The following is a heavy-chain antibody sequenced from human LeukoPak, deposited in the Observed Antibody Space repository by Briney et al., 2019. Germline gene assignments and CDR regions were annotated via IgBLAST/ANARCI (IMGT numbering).Heavy chain of an antibody. J-gene: IGHJ4*02. CDR3: ARPKEYCSSTSCYPGY. D-gene: IGHD2-2*01. Sequence: GGSLRLSCAASGFTFSSYAMHWVRQAPGKGLEYVSAISSNGGSTYYANPVKGRFTISRDNSKNTLYLQMGSLRAEDMAVYYCARPKEYCSSTSCYPGYWGQGTLVTVSS. V-gene: IGHV3-64*01. CDR1: GFTFSSYA. CDR2: ISSNGGST.